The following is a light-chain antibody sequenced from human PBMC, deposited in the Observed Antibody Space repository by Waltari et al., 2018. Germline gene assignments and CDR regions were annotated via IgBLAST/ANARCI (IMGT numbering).Light chain of an antibody. Sequence: DIVMTQSPDSLTVSPGERATINCRSSQSVSDHVNNKNYLAWYRQKAGQPPKLLISWAPTREFGVPDRFSGSGSGTEFTRTISSLQPEDVAVYDCQQYYNTPPTFGQGTKVEIK. CDR2: WAP. V-gene: IGKV4-1*01. CDR1: QSVSDHVNNKNY. CDR3: QQYYNTPPT. J-gene: IGKJ1*01.